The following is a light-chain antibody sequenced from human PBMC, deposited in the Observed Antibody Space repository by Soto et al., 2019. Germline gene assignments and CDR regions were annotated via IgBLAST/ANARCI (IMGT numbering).Light chain of an antibody. Sequence: SYELTQPPSVSVSPGQTASIACSGDKLGDRYVCWYQQKPGQSPVLVIYQDTKRPSGIPERFSGSNSGNTATLTISGTQAMDEADYFCQAWDSSTVVFGGGTKVTVL. J-gene: IGLJ2*01. CDR2: QDT. V-gene: IGLV3-1*01. CDR3: QAWDSSTVV. CDR1: KLGDRY.